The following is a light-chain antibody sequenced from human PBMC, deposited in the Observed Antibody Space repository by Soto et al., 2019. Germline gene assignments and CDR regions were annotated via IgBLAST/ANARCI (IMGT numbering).Light chain of an antibody. CDR3: QQYGSSPGT. V-gene: IGKV3-20*01. J-gene: IGKJ2*01. Sequence: PGERATLSCRASQNVNNNYLAWYQQKPGQAPRLLIRGASSRATGLPDRFSGSGSGTAFTLTISRLEPEDFAVYYCQQYGSSPGTFRQGTKLEIK. CDR2: GAS. CDR1: QNVNNNY.